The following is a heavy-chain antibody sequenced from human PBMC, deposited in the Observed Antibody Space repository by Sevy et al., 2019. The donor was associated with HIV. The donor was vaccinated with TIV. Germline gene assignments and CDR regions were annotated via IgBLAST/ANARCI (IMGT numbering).Heavy chain of an antibody. Sequence: GGSLRLSSAASGFTFSSYSMNWVRQAPGKGLEWVSSISSSSSYIYYADSVKGRFTISRDNAKNSLYLQMNSLRAEDTAVYYCARDVPYYDFWSGYYNYYYYGMDVWGQGTTVTVSS. CDR2: ISSSSSYI. CDR1: GFTFSSYS. D-gene: IGHD3-3*01. V-gene: IGHV3-21*01. CDR3: ARDVPYYDFWSGYYNYYYYGMDV. J-gene: IGHJ6*02.